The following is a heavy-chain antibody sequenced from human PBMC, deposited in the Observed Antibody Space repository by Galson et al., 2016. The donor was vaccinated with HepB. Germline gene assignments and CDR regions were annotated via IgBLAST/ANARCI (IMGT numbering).Heavy chain of an antibody. J-gene: IGHJ4*02. CDR1: GFTFSSYW. CDR2: INGDGSST. D-gene: IGHD1-1*01. Sequence: SLRLSFAASGFTFSSYWMHWVRQAPGKGLVWVSRINGDGSSTTYADSVKGRFIISRDNAKNTLYLQMNSLRAGDTAVYYCAVGNDPLDYWGQGTLVTVSS. CDR3: AVGNDPLDY. V-gene: IGHV3-74*01.